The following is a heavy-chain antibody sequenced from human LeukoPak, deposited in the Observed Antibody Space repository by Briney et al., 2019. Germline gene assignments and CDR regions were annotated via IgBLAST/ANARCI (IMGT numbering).Heavy chain of an antibody. CDR1: GGSISSYY. V-gene: IGHV4-59*01. Sequence: SETLSLTCTVSGGSISSYYWSWIRQPPGKGLEWIGYIYYSGSTNYNPSLKSRVTISVDTSKSQFSLKLSSVTAADTAVYYCARGPSLRNFWSGYSLYYFDYWGQGTLVTVSS. CDR2: IYYSGST. CDR3: ARGPSLRNFWSGYSLYYFDY. D-gene: IGHD3-3*01. J-gene: IGHJ4*02.